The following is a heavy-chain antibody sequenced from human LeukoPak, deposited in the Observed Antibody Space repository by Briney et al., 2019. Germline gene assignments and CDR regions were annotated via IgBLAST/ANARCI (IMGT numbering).Heavy chain of an antibody. CDR1: GYTFTIYA. D-gene: IGHD3-16*01. CDR3: ARVVTRLREGAYQYDLDV. V-gene: IGHV1-3*01. J-gene: IGHJ6*02. CDR2: INAGNGNT. Sequence: ASVKVSCTASGYTFTIYAMHWVRQAPGQRLEWMGWINAGNGNTKYSQKSQGRVTSTRDTSASTAYLDLSSLRSEDTAIYYCARVVTRLREGAYQYDLDVWGPGTTVTVSS.